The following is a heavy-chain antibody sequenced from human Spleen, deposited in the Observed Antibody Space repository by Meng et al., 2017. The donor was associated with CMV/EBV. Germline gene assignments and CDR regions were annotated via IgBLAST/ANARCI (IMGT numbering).Heavy chain of an antibody. CDR3: ARQAYSYDSRDYYGDYFDY. D-gene: IGHD3-22*01. J-gene: IGHJ4*02. Sequence: GESLKISCKGSGYSFSNYWIGWVRQMAGKGLEWMGIIYPGDSDTRYSPSLQGQVTISADKSISTAYLQWSSLKASDTAMYYCARQAYSYDSRDYYGDYFDYWGQGTLVTVSS. CDR2: IYPGDSDT. V-gene: IGHV5-51*01. CDR1: GYSFSNYW.